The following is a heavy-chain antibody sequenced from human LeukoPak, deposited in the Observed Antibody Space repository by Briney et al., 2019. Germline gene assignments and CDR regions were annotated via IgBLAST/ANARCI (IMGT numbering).Heavy chain of an antibody. V-gene: IGHV1-8*03. CDR3: ARGFDFPY. Sequence: ASVKVSCKPSGFTFTNYDINWVRQATGQGLEWMGWMNPNSAKTGYAQKFQGRVTITWNTSISTAYMEVSSLTSEDTAVYYCARGFDFPYWGQGTLVTVSS. CDR2: MNPNSAKT. J-gene: IGHJ4*02. CDR1: GFTFTNYD. D-gene: IGHD3-9*01.